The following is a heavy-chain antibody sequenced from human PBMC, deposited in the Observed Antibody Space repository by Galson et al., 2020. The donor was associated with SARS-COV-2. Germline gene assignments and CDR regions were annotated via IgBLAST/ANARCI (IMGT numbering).Heavy chain of an antibody. V-gene: IGHV3-21*01. Sequence: GESLKISCAASGFTFSSYSMNWVRQAPGKGLEWVSSISSSSSYIYYADSVKGRFTISRDNAKNSLYLQMNSLRAEDTAVYYCARGWSSGQEYWGQGTRVTVSA. J-gene: IGHJ4*02. CDR1: GFTFSSYS. CDR3: ARGWSSGQEY. D-gene: IGHD6-19*01. CDR2: ISSSSSYI.